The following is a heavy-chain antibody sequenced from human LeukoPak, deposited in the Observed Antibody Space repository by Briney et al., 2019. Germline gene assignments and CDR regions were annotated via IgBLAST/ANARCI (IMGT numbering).Heavy chain of an antibody. CDR3: ARLSFMVRGVISFDF. D-gene: IGHD3-10*01. V-gene: IGHV4-61*02. Sequence: SQTLSLTCTVSGGSISSGSYYWSWIRQPAGKGLEWIGRIYTSGSTNYNPSLKSRVTISVDTSKNQFSLKVRSVTAADTAVYYCARLSFMVRGVISFDFWGQGTLVTVSS. CDR2: IYTSGST. CDR1: GGSISSGSYY. J-gene: IGHJ4*02.